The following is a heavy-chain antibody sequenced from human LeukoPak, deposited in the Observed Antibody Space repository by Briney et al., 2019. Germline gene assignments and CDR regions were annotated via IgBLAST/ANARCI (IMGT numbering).Heavy chain of an antibody. CDR3: ARGRYFVWFGNYYFDY. Sequence: GASVKVSCKASGGTFSSYAISWVRQAPGQGLEWVGGIIPIFGTANYAQKFQGRVTITADESTSTAYMELSSLRSEDTAVYYCARGRYFVWFGNYYFDYWGQGTLVTVSS. CDR2: IIPIFGTA. J-gene: IGHJ4*02. V-gene: IGHV1-69*01. D-gene: IGHD3-9*01. CDR1: GGTFSSYA.